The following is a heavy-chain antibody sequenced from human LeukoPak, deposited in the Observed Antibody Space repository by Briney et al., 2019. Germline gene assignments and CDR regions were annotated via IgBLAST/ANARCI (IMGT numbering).Heavy chain of an antibody. J-gene: IGHJ3*02. CDR1: GFTFDDYA. Sequence: SGRSLRLSCAASGFTFDDYAMHWVRQAPGKSLEWVSGISWNSGSIGYADSVKGRFTISRDNAKNSLYLQMNSLRAEDTALYYCAKDIVSGELLIGAFDIWGQGTMVTVSS. CDR3: AKDIVSGELLIGAFDI. CDR2: ISWNSGSI. D-gene: IGHD1-26*01. V-gene: IGHV3-9*01.